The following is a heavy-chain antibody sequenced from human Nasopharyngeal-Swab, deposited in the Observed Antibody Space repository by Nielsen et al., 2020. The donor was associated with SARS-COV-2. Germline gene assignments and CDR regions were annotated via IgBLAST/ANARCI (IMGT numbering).Heavy chain of an antibody. D-gene: IGHD3-22*01. CDR2: ISVSGGST. Sequence: GESLKISCAASGFTFSSYAMSWVRQAPGKGLEWVSAISVSGGSTYYADSVKGRFTISRDNSKNTLYLQMNSLRAEDTAVYYCAKEGGYYDLTTYFDYWGQGTLVTVSS. J-gene: IGHJ4*02. V-gene: IGHV3-23*01. CDR1: GFTFSSYA. CDR3: AKEGGYYDLTTYFDY.